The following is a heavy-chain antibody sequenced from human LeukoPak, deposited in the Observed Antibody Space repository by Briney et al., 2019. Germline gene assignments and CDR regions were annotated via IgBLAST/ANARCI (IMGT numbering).Heavy chain of an antibody. Sequence: SVKVSCKASGGTFSSYAISWVRQAPGQGLEWMGGIIPIFGTANYAQKFQGRVTITADESTSTAYMELSSLRSEDTAVYYCAKLPVLRYFDWLSFDYWGQGTLVTVSS. J-gene: IGHJ4*02. D-gene: IGHD3-9*01. CDR3: AKLPVLRYFDWLSFDY. V-gene: IGHV1-69*13. CDR2: IIPIFGTA. CDR1: GGTFSSYA.